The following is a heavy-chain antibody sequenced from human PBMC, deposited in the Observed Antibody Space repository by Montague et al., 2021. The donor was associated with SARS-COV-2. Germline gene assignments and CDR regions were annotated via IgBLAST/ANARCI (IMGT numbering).Heavy chain of an antibody. CDR1: GFSLSTSGMC. CDR2: IDWDDK. D-gene: IGHD3-10*01. Sequence: PALVKPTQTLTLTCTFSGFSLSTSGMCVSWIRQPPGKALEWLALIDWDDKYYSTSLKTRLTISKDTSKNQVVLTMTNMDLVDTATYYCARIREGPYGSGPDYYYYYGMDVWGQGTTVTVSS. CDR3: ARIREGPYGSGPDYYYYYGMDV. V-gene: IGHV2-70*01. J-gene: IGHJ6*02.